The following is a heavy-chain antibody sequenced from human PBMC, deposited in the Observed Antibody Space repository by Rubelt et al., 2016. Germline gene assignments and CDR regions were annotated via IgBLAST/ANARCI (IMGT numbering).Heavy chain of an antibody. CDR1: GFTVSSSY. V-gene: IGHV3-53*01. D-gene: IGHD3-22*01. CDR2: IYSGGSP. CDR3: ARSYSSGLDY. Sequence: EVQLVESGGGLIQPGGSLRLSCAASGFTVSSSYMSWFRQAPGKGLEWVSVIYSGGSPNYADSVKGRFTISRDNSKNTRYLKMNSLRAEDTAVYCCARSYSSGLDYWGQGTRVTVSS. J-gene: IGHJ4*02.